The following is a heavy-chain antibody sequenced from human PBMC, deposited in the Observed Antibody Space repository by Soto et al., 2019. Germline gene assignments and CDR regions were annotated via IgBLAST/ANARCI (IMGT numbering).Heavy chain of an antibody. Sequence: QVQLVESGGGVVQPGRSLRLSCAASGFTFSSYGMHWVRQAPGKGLEWVAVIWYGGSNKYYADSVKGRFTISRDNSKNTLYLQMNSLRAEDTAVYYCARARRVLLWFGDDGGMDVWGQGTTVTVSS. CDR2: IWYGGSNK. CDR3: ARARRVLLWFGDDGGMDV. V-gene: IGHV3-33*01. CDR1: GFTFSSYG. D-gene: IGHD3-10*01. J-gene: IGHJ6*02.